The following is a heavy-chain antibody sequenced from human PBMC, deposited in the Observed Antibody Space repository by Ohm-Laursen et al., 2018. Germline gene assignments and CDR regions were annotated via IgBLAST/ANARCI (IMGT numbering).Heavy chain of an antibody. D-gene: IGHD3-3*01. CDR3: ARFLRRYFDL. CDR2: ISSTSNHI. V-gene: IGHV3-21*04. Sequence: SLRLSCAASGFAFSDYSMNWVRQAPGKGLEWVASISSTSNHIHYVDSVWGRFTISRDNAKNSLYLQMNSLRAEDTAVYYCARFLRRYFDLWGRGTLVTVSS. CDR1: GFAFSDYS. J-gene: IGHJ2*01.